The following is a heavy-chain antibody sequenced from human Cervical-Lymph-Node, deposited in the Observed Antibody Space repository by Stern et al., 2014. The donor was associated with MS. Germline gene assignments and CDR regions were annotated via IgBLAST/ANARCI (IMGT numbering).Heavy chain of an antibody. V-gene: IGHV4-61*01. CDR1: GGSVSSGSYY. Sequence: QLQLQDSGPGLVKPSETLSLTCTVSGGSVSSGSYYWSWIRQPPGKGLEWIGYIYYSGSTNYNPSLKSRVTISVDTSKNQFSLKLSSVTAADTAVYYCARDSSGYYMNFDYWGQGTLVTVSS. CDR2: IYYSGST. D-gene: IGHD3-22*01. J-gene: IGHJ4*02. CDR3: ARDSSGYYMNFDY.